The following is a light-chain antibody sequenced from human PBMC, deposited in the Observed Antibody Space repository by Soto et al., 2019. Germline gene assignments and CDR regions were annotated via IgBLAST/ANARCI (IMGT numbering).Light chain of an antibody. J-gene: IGKJ1*01. V-gene: IGKV1-5*01. CDR1: QGISDW. CDR3: QQYDSFPWT. Sequence: DIQMTQSPSTLSASVGDRVTITCWASQGISDWLAWYQQKPGKPPRLLIYDSSSLDSGVPSRFSGSGYGTEFTLTISGLQPEDFATFYCQQYDSFPWTFGQGTSVDFK. CDR2: DSS.